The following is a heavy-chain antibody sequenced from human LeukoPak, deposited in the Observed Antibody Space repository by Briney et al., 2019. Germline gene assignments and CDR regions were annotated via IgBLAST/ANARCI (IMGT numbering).Heavy chain of an antibody. CDR3: ARHPFATPFDY. D-gene: IGHD2-15*01. CDR1: GGSISSSSYY. J-gene: IGHJ4*02. Sequence: SETLSLTCTVSGGSISSSSYYWGWIRQPPGKGLEWIGSIYTSGSTNYNPSLKSRVTMSLDTSKNQVSLRLSSVTAADTAVYYCARHPFATPFDYWGRGTLLTVSS. V-gene: IGHV4-39*01. CDR2: IYTSGST.